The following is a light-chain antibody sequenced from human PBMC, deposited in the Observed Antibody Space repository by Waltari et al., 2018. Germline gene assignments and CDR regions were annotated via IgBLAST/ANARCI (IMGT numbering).Light chain of an antibody. J-gene: IGLJ1*01. CDR3: QVWDRSRDHV. Sequence: SYVLTQPPSVSVAPGETATITCGGDSPGMRNVHWYQQRDGQAPRLVISYNTVRPSGSPERVAGSKSGTTSILTISRVEAGDDADYYCQVWDRSRDHVFGAGTKVTVL. V-gene: IGLV3-21*04. CDR2: YNT. CDR1: SPGMRN.